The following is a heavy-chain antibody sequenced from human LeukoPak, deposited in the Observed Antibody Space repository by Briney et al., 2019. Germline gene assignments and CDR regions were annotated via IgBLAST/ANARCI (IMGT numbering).Heavy chain of an antibody. V-gene: IGHV4-39*01. CDR1: GGSISSSSYY. J-gene: IGHJ3*02. D-gene: IGHD2-21*02. CDR2: IYYSGST. CDR3: ARGRRVTADAFDI. Sequence: SETLSLTCTVSGGSISSSSYYWGWIRQPPGKGLEWIGSIYYSGSTYYNPSLKSRVTISVDTSKNQFSLKLSSVTAADTAVYYCARGRRVTADAFDIWGQGTMVTVSS.